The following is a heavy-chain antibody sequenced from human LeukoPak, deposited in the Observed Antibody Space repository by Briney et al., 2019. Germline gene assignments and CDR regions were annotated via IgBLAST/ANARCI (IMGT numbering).Heavy chain of an antibody. CDR2: ITTKPSNYAT. CDR1: GFIFSGSD. J-gene: IGHJ4*02. Sequence: GGSLRLSCAASGFIFSGSDIHWVRQASGKGLELVGRITTKPSNYATAYASSLKGRFTISRDDSENTAYLQMSSLKTEDTAVYFCTTYRSGHYWGQGTLVTVSS. V-gene: IGHV3-73*01. CDR3: TTYRSGHY. D-gene: IGHD6-19*01.